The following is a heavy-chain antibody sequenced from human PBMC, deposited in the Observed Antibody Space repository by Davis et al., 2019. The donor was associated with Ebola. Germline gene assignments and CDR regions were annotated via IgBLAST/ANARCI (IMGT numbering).Heavy chain of an antibody. Sequence: GESLKISCNCSGYSFTSYFIGWVRQLPGKGLEWMGIIYPGDSDTRYSPSFQGQVTISADKSISTAYLQWSSLKASDTAMYYCARLDRSSSPDYWGQGTLVTVAS. J-gene: IGHJ4*02. D-gene: IGHD6-13*01. CDR3: ARLDRSSSPDY. V-gene: IGHV5-51*01. CDR2: IYPGDSDT. CDR1: GYSFTSYF.